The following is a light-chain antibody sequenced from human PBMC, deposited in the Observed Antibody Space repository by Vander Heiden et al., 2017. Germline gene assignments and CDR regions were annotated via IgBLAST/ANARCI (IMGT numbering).Light chain of an antibody. Sequence: QSVLTQPPSASWTPGQGVTISCSGSSSNIGSNTVNWYQQLPGTAPKLLIYSNNQRPSGGPDRCSGSKSGTSASLAISGLQSEDEADYYCAAWDDSLNGPVFGGGTKLTVL. V-gene: IGLV1-44*01. CDR2: SNN. J-gene: IGLJ2*01. CDR1: SSNIGSNT. CDR3: AAWDDSLNGPV.